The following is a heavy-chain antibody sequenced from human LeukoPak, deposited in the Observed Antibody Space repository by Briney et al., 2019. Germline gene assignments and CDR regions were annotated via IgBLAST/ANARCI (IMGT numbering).Heavy chain of an antibody. D-gene: IGHD5-24*01. Sequence: PSETLSLTCTVSGVSISSYYWSWIRQPPGKGLEWIGYIYYSGSTKYNPSLKSRVTMSVDTSKNQFSLRLGSVTAADTAVYYCARQATFLGYYFDRWGRDTLVTVSS. CDR2: IYYSGST. CDR3: ARQATFLGYYFDR. J-gene: IGHJ2*01. V-gene: IGHV4-59*08. CDR1: GVSISSYY.